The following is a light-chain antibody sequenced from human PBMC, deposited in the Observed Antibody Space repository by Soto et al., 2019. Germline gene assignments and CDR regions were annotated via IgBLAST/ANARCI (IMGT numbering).Light chain of an antibody. V-gene: IGKV3-20*01. Sequence: EIVLTQSPGTLSLSPGERATLSCRASQNLISDYLAWYQQKPGQPPRLLIYGASLRATGIPDRFSGSGSGTDFTLNISTVEPEDSAVYYCQRYGRSPTWTFGQGTTVEIK. J-gene: IGKJ1*01. CDR3: QRYGRSPTWT. CDR1: QNLISDY. CDR2: GAS.